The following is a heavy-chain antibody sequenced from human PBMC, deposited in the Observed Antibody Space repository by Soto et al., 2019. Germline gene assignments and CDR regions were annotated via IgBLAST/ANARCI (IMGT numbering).Heavy chain of an antibody. D-gene: IGHD2-15*01. CDR1: GFTFRSYT. CDR3: ARDRGYDAHDYYYNAMEV. J-gene: IGHJ6*01. V-gene: IGHV3-21*01. CDR2: IRGFSPYT. Sequence: VSLRLSCVASGFTFRSYTMNWVRQAPVKGLEWVSAIRGFSPYTFYADSVKGRFTISRDNAKNSLYLQMNSLRAEDTAVYYCARDRGYDAHDYYYNAMEVLGQGTMVSVSS.